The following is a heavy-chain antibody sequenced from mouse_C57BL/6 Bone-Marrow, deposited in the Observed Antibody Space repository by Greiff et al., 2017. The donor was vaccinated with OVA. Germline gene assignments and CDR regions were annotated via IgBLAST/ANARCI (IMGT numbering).Heavy chain of an antibody. D-gene: IGHD1-1*01. CDR3: ARDWDYYGSSPFYYAMDY. CDR1: GYSITSGYY. CDR2: ISDDGSN. V-gene: IGHV3-6*01. Sequence: EVQLVESGPGLVKPSQSLSLTCSVTGYSITSGYYWNWIRQFPGNKLEWMGYISDDGSNNYNPSLKNRISITRDTSKNQFFLKLNSVTTEDTATYYCARDWDYYGSSPFYYAMDYWGQGTSVTVSS. J-gene: IGHJ4*01.